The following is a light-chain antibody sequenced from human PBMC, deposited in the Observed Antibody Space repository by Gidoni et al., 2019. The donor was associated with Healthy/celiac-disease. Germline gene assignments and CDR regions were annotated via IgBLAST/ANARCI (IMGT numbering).Light chain of an antibody. Sequence: VRTQSPLCLPVTPGEPASISCRSRQSLLHSKGYNYFDWYLQKPGQSPQLLIYLGSNRSSGVPDRFRGSGSGTVFPLKISRVEAEDVGVYYCMQALQTPQVTFGQGTRLEI. J-gene: IGKJ5*01. CDR3: MQALQTPQVT. V-gene: IGKV2-28*01. CDR1: QSLLHSKGYNY. CDR2: LGS.